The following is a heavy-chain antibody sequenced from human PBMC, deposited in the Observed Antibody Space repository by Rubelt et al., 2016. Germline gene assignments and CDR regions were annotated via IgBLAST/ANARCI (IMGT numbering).Heavy chain of an antibody. CDR3: ARDPGAGAAAAEFDY. CDR2: ISSSSSYI. Sequence: GKGLEWVSSISSSSSYIYYADSVKVRFTISRDNAKNSLYLQMNSLRAEDTAVYYCARDPGAGAAAAEFDYWGQGTLVTVSS. D-gene: IGHD6-13*01. V-gene: IGHV3-21*01. J-gene: IGHJ4*02.